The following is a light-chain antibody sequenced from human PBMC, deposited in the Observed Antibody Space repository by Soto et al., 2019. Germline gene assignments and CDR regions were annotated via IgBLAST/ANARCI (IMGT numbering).Light chain of an antibody. J-gene: IGLJ1*01. Sequence: QSVLTQPPSVSGAPGPRVTISCTGCSSNIGAGYDVHWYQQLPGTAPKLLIYGNSNRPSGVPDRFSGSKSGTSASLAITGLQAEDEADYYCQSYDSSLSVYVFGTGTKVTVL. CDR3: QSYDSSLSVYV. V-gene: IGLV1-40*01. CDR1: SSNIGAGYD. CDR2: GNS.